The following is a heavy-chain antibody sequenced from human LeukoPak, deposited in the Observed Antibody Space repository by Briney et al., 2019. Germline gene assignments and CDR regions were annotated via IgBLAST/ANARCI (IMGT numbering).Heavy chain of an antibody. Sequence: WASVKVSCKASGYTFTGYYMHWVRQAPGQGLEWMGWINPNSGGTNYAQIFQGRVTMTTDASTSTAYMELRSLTSDDTAVYYCARAEDPAMVNVGDYYYYGMDVWGQGTTVTVSS. CDR3: ARAEDPAMVNVGDYYYYGMDV. CDR2: INPNSGGT. CDR1: GYTFTGYY. V-gene: IGHV1-2*02. D-gene: IGHD5-18*01. J-gene: IGHJ6*02.